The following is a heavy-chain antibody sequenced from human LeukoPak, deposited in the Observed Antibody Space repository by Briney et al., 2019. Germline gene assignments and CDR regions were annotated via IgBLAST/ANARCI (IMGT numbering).Heavy chain of an antibody. V-gene: IGHV3-21*01. Sequence: GGSLRLSCAASGFTFSSYSMNWVRQAPGKGLEWVSSISSSSSYIYYADSVKGRFTISRDNAKNSLYLQMNSLRAGDTAVYYCASCYDSSGYYFFGGQGTLVTVSS. J-gene: IGHJ4*02. CDR3: ASCYDSSGYYFF. CDR1: GFTFSSYS. CDR2: ISSSSSYI. D-gene: IGHD3-22*01.